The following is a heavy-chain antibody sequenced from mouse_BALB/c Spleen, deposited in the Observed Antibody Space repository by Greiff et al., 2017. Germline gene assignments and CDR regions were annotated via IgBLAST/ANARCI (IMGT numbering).Heavy chain of an antibody. J-gene: IGHJ4*01. V-gene: IGHV5-17*02. CDR3: ARSHYYGYDYAMDY. Sequence: EVKLVESGGGLVQPGGSRKLSCAASGFTFSSFGMHWVRQAPEKGLEWVAYISSGSCTIYYADTVKGRFTISRDNPKNTLFLQMTSLRSEDTAMYYCARSHYYGYDYAMDYWGQGTSVTVSS. D-gene: IGHD1-2*01. CDR1: GFTFSSFG. CDR2: ISSGSCTI.